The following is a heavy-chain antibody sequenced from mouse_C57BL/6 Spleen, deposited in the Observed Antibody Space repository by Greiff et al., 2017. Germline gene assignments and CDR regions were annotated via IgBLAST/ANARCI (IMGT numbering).Heavy chain of an antibody. CDR2: INPNNGGT. J-gene: IGHJ3*01. CDR1: GYTFTDYY. CDR3: ARGQLRLRAWFAY. V-gene: IGHV1-26*01. Sequence: VQLQQSGPELVKPGASVKISCTASGYTFTDYYMNWVKQSHGKSLEWIGDINPNNGGTSYNQKVKGQATLPVDKSSSTAYIELRSLTSEDSAVYYCARGQLRLRAWFAYWGQGTLGTGSA. D-gene: IGHD3-2*02.